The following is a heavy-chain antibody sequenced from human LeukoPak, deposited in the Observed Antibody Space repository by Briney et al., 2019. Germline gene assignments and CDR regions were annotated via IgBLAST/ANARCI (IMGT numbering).Heavy chain of an antibody. V-gene: IGHV3-23*01. CDR1: GFTFSSYA. Sequence: GGSLRLSCAASGFTFSSYAMSWVRQAPGKGLEWVSAISGSGGYTYYAGSVKGRFTISRDNSKNTVYLQINSLRAEDTAVYYCARGYGSDWYVLYWGQGTLVTVSS. CDR2: ISGSGGYT. D-gene: IGHD6-19*01. J-gene: IGHJ4*02. CDR3: ARGYGSDWYVLY.